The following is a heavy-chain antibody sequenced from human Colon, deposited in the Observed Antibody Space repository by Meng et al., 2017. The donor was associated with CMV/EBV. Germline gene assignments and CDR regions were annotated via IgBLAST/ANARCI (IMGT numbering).Heavy chain of an antibody. D-gene: IGHD1-26*01. V-gene: IGHV3-21*01. CDR1: GFTFSGSS. CDR3: AREAVGVTGFDY. CDR2: ISSSGSYI. J-gene: IGHJ4*02. Sequence: CAASGFTFSGSSMNWVRQAPGKGLEWVSSISSSGSYIYYADSVKGRFTISRDNAKNSLYLQMNSLRAEDTAVYYCAREAVGVTGFDYWGQGTLVTVSS.